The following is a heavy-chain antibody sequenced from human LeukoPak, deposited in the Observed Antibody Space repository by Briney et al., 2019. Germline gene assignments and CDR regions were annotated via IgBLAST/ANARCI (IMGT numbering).Heavy chain of an antibody. CDR1: GFTFDDYA. CDR2: ISWNSGSI. D-gene: IGHD1-26*01. J-gene: IGHJ3*02. Sequence: QPGRSLRLSCAASGFTFDDYAMHWVRQAPGKGLEWVSGISWNSGSIGYADSVKGRFTISRDTAKNSLYLQMNSLRAEDTALYYCAKDQWGHPHAFDIWGQGTMVTVSS. V-gene: IGHV3-9*01. CDR3: AKDQWGHPHAFDI.